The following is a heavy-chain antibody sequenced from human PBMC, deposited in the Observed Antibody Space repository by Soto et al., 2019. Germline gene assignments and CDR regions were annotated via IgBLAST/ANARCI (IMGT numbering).Heavy chain of an antibody. Sequence: SETRSLTWTGSGGSISSSSYYGGWIRQPPGKGLEWIGSIYYSGSTYYNPSLKSRVAISVDTSKNQFSLKLSSVTAADTAVYYCARPARGGDSGYDYDAFDIWGQRTTVPVSS. V-gene: IGHV4-39*01. CDR3: ARPARGGDSGYDYDAFDI. D-gene: IGHD5-12*01. CDR2: IYYSGST. CDR1: GGSISSSSYY. J-gene: IGHJ3*02.